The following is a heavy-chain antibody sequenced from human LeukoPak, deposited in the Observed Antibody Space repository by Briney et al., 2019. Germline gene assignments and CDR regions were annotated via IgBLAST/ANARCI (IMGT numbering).Heavy chain of an antibody. V-gene: IGHV4-59*01. D-gene: IGHD3-10*01. CDR1: GGSISSYY. J-gene: IGHJ4*02. CDR2: IYYSGST. Sequence: SETLSLTCTVSGGSISSYYWSWIRQPPGKGPEWIGYIYYSGSTNYNPSLKSRVTISVDTSKNQFSLKLSSVTAADTAVYYCARGPGPLGFDYWGQGTPVTVSS. CDR3: ARGPGPLGFDY.